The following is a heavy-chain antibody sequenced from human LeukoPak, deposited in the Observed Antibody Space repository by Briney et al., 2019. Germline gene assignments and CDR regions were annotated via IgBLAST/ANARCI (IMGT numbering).Heavy chain of an antibody. CDR2: INPNSGGT. Sequence: GASVKVSCKASGYTFTGYYMHWVRQAPGQGLEWMGWINPNSGGTNYAQKFQGRVTMTRDTSISTAYMGLSRLRSDDTAVYYCARPGSYGISQDAFDIWGQGTMVTVSS. J-gene: IGHJ3*02. D-gene: IGHD1-26*01. V-gene: IGHV1-2*02. CDR1: GYTFTGYY. CDR3: ARPGSYGISQDAFDI.